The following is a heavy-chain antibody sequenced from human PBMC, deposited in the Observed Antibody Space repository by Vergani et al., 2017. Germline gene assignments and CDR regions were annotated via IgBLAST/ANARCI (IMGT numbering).Heavy chain of an antibody. CDR2: ISGKNFRT. Sequence: VQLLESGGGSAQPGESLRLSCVASGFTFTAHGLNWVRQAPGKGLEWVSGISGKNFRTHYADSVKGRFTISRDDSKNTVYLQINSLRAEDTAFYYCADLYGGDGYSPFWGQGTLVTVSS. D-gene: IGHD2-21*01. CDR3: ADLYGGDGYSPF. V-gene: IGHV3-23*01. CDR1: GFTFTAHG. J-gene: IGHJ4*02.